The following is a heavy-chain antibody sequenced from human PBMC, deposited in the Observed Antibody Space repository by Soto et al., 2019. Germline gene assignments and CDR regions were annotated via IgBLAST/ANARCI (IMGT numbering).Heavy chain of an antibody. CDR1: GGSISSGDYY. Sequence: QVQLQESGPGLVKPSQTLSLTCTVSGGSISSGDYYWSWIRQPPGKGLEWIGYIYYSGSTYYNPSLKSRVTISVDTSKNQFSLKLSSVTAADTAVYYCARSAGTTENETHYYYYGMDVWGQGTTVTVSS. CDR2: IYYSGST. V-gene: IGHV4-30-4*01. D-gene: IGHD1-1*01. CDR3: ARSAGTTENETHYYYYGMDV. J-gene: IGHJ6*02.